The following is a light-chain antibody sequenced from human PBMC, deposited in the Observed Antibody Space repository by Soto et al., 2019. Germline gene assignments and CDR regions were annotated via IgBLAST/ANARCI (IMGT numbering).Light chain of an antibody. CDR2: EVS. V-gene: IGLV2-8*01. CDR3: SSYAGSSNFS. Sequence: QSVLTQAPSASGSPGQSVTISCTGTSSDVGGYNFVSWYQQHPGKAPKLMIYEVSKRPSGVPDRFSGSKSGNTASLTVSGLQVEDEADYYCSSYAGSSNFSFGPGTKFTVL. CDR1: SSDVGGYNF. J-gene: IGLJ1*01.